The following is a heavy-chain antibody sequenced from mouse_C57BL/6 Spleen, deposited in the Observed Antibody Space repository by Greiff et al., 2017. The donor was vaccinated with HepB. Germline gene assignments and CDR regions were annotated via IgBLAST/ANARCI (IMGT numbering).Heavy chain of an antibody. J-gene: IGHJ4*01. V-gene: IGHV3-6*01. D-gene: IGHD2-4*01. CDR2: ISYDGSN. Sequence: ESGPGLVKPSQSLSLTCSVTGYSITSGYYWNWIRQFPGNKLEWMGYISYDGSNNYNPSLKNRISITRDTSKNQFFLKLNSVTTEDTATYYCARGGDYDYDTYAMDYWGQGTSVTVSS. CDR3: ARGGDYDYDTYAMDY. CDR1: GYSITSGYY.